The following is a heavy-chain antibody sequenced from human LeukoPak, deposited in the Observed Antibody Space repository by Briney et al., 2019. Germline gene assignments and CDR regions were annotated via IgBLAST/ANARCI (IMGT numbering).Heavy chain of an antibody. J-gene: IGHJ4*02. V-gene: IGHV4-39*01. CDR2: IYYSGST. CDR3: ARHPRFGESHFDY. CDR1: GGSISSNSYY. D-gene: IGHD3-10*01. Sequence: SETLSLTCAVSGGSISSNSYYWGWIRQPPGKGLEWIGSIYYSGSTYYNPSLKSRVTISVDTSKNQFSLKLSSVTAADTAVYYCARHPRFGESHFDYWGQGTPVTVSS.